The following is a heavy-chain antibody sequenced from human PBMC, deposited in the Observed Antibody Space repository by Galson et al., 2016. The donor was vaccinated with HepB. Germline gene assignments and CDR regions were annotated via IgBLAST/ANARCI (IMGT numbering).Heavy chain of an antibody. CDR1: GYTFINYG. CDR2: ITPYNGNR. D-gene: IGHD6-6*01. J-gene: IGHJ6*02. CDR3: ARDQSSDYYYGMDV. Sequence: SVKVSCKASGYTFINYGVSWVRQAPGQGLEWMGWITPYNGNRNYAQKFRGRVTMNTDTSTSTAYMELRTLRSDETAVYYWARDQSSDYYYGMDVWGQGTTVTVSS. V-gene: IGHV1-18*01.